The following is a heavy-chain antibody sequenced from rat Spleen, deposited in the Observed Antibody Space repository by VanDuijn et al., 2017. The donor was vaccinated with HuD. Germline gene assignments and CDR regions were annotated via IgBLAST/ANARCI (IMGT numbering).Heavy chain of an antibody. Sequence: EVQLVESGGGLVQPGRSLKLSCAASGFTFSDYYMAWVRQAPTKGLEWVASISYDGGSTYYRDSVKGRFTISRDNAKSSLYLQMDSLRSEDTATYYCTTFMYTTDPYVMDAWGQGASVTVSS. V-gene: IGHV5-20*01. CDR2: ISYDGGST. CDR1: GFTFSDYY. CDR3: TTFMYTTDPYVMDA. J-gene: IGHJ4*01. D-gene: IGHD1-6*01.